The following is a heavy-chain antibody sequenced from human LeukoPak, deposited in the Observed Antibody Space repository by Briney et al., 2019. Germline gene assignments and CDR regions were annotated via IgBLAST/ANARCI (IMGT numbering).Heavy chain of an antibody. J-gene: IGHJ4*02. CDR2: ISAYNGNT. D-gene: IGHD3-22*01. Sequence: ASVKVSCKASGYTFNNYGITWVRQAPGQGLEWMGWISAYNGNTNYAQKLQGRVTMTTDTSTSTAYMELRSLRSDDTAVYYCARGSYYDSSGYYEDWGQGTLVTVSS. CDR3: ARGSYYDSSGYYED. CDR1: GYTFNNYG. V-gene: IGHV1-18*01.